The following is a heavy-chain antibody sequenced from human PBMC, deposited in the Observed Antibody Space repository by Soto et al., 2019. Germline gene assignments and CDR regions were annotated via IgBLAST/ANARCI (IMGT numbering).Heavy chain of an antibody. Sequence: QVQLQESGPGLVKPSETLSLTCTVSGGSISSYYWSWIRQPPGKGLEWIGYIYYSGSTNYNPSLKSRVTISVDTSKNQFSLKLSSVTAADTAVYYCARMAGAWYSSSSGGGDYYYYYGMDVWGQGTTVTVSS. V-gene: IGHV4-59*01. D-gene: IGHD6-6*01. J-gene: IGHJ6*02. CDR1: GGSISSYY. CDR2: IYYSGST. CDR3: ARMAGAWYSSSSGGGDYYYYYGMDV.